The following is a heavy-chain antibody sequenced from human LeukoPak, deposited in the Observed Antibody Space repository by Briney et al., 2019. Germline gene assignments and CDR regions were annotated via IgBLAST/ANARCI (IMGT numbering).Heavy chain of an antibody. CDR3: AFKYDFWSGYSPH. V-gene: IGHV3-23*01. CDR1: GFTFSSYA. Sequence: GGSLRLSCAASGFTFSSYAMSWVRQAPGKGLEWVSAISGSGGSTYYADSVMGRFTISRDNSKNTLYLQMNSLRAEDTAVYYCAFKYDFWSGYSPHWGQGTLVTVSS. D-gene: IGHD3-3*01. J-gene: IGHJ4*02. CDR2: ISGSGGST.